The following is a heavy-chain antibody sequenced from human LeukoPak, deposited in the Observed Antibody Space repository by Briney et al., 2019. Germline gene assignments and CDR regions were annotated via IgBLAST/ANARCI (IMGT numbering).Heavy chain of an antibody. CDR3: AREYSSSSGRSFDY. Sequence: GGSLRLSCTASGFTFSNFWMGWVRQAPGKGLEWVANIKQDETEKFYLGSVKGRFTISRDNAKNSLYLQMNSLRAEDTAVYYCAREYSSSSGRSFDYWGQGTLVIVSS. D-gene: IGHD6-6*01. CDR1: GFTFSNFW. J-gene: IGHJ4*02. CDR2: IKQDETEK. V-gene: IGHV3-7*01.